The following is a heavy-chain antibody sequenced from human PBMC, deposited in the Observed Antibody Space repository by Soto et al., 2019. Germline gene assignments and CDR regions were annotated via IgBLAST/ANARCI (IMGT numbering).Heavy chain of an antibody. V-gene: IGHV3-23*01. Sequence: PVGSLRLSCAASCLTFTNYAMSWVRQAPGKGLEWVSTITGSGSNTYYAASVTGRFTISRDNSKNTLYLQMNSLRVEDTAVYYCAKGGYGSGLFDYWGQGTLVTVSS. CDR2: ITGSGSNT. CDR3: AKGGYGSGLFDY. J-gene: IGHJ4*02. CDR1: CLTFTNYA. D-gene: IGHD3-10*01.